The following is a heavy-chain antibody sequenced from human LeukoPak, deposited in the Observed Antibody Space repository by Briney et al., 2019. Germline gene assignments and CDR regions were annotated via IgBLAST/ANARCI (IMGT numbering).Heavy chain of an antibody. J-gene: IGHJ4*02. CDR1: GGSISSSSYY. CDR3: AREKPYYNSRSSYFDF. D-gene: IGHD1-26*01. Sequence: SETLSLTCTVSGGSISSSSYYWGWIRQPPGKGLEWIGSIYYSGSTYYNPSLKSRVTISVDTSKNQFSLKLSSLTAADAAVYFCAREKPYYNSRSSYFDFWGQGTLVTVSS. V-gene: IGHV4-39*07. CDR2: IYYSGST.